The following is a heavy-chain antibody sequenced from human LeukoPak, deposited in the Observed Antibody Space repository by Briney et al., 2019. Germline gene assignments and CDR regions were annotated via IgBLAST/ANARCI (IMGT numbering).Heavy chain of an antibody. J-gene: IGHJ4*02. CDR1: GLAFSSYA. CDR3: ADYGVSGVRNNFY. CDR2: IGVASIT. D-gene: IGHD3-3*01. V-gene: IGHV3-23*01. Sequence: GGSLRLSCAASGLAFSSYAMSWVRQPPGKGLEWVSTIGVASITFYADSVKGRSTISRDNSRNTVYLQMTSLRADDTALYYCADYGVSGVRNNFYWGLGTLVTVSS.